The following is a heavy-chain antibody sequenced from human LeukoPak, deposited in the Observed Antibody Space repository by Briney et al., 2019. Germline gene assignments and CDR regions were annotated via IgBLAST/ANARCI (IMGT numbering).Heavy chain of an antibody. CDR3: TTVVVPAAISYYYMDV. Sequence: PGGSLRLSCAASGFTFSGSAMHWVRQASGKGLEWVGRIRSKANSYATAYAASVKGRFTISRDDSKNTAYLQMNSLKTEDTAVYYCTTVVVPAAISYYYMDVWGKGTTVTVSS. D-gene: IGHD2-2*02. CDR2: IRSKANSYAT. CDR1: GFTFSGSA. V-gene: IGHV3-73*01. J-gene: IGHJ6*03.